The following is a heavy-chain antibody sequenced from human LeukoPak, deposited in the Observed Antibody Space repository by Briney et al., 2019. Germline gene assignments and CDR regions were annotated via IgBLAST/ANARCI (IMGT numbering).Heavy chain of an antibody. CDR3: AAGSLPWEIRSGVTFDY. J-gene: IGHJ4*02. D-gene: IGHD1-26*01. CDR1: GGSISSYY. CDR2: IYYSGST. V-gene: IGHV4-59*08. Sequence: SETLSLTCTVSGGSISSYYWSWIRQPPGKGLEWIGYIYYSGSTNYNPSLKSRVTISVDTSKNQFSLKLSSVTAADTAVYYCAAGSLPWEIRSGVTFDYWGQGTLVTVST.